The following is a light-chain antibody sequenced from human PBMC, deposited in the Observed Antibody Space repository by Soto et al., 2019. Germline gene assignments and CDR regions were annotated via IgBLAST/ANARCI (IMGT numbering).Light chain of an antibody. CDR3: QHYGGPVGYT. CDR1: QTVRSNY. Sequence: EFVLTQSPSTLSLSPGDIATLSCRASQTVRSNYLAWYQQKPGQAPKLLIYGASSRATGIAGRFSGSGSGTDFALTISRLEPEDFAVYYCQHYGGPVGYTFGQRTKLEIK. V-gene: IGKV3-20*01. J-gene: IGKJ2*01. CDR2: GAS.